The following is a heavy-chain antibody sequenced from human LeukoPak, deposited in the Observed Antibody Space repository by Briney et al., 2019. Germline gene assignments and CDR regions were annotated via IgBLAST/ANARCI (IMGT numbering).Heavy chain of an antibody. D-gene: IGHD3-22*01. Sequence: GGSLRLSCAASGFTFSSYAMTWVRQAPGKGLEWVSGISGSGGSTYYADSVKGRFTISRDNSKNTLYLQMNSLRAEDTAVYYCAKHQRSRYYYDSSGYYHTIDYWGQGTLVTVSS. V-gene: IGHV3-23*01. CDR2: ISGSGGST. J-gene: IGHJ4*02. CDR1: GFTFSSYA. CDR3: AKHQRSRYYYDSSGYYHTIDY.